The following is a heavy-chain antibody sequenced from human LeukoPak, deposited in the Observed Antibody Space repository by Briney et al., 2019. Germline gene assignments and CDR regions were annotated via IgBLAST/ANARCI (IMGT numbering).Heavy chain of an antibody. J-gene: IGHJ4*02. CDR2: IYSGGST. Sequence: PGGSLRLSCSASGFTISNNYMYWVRQAPGKGLEWVSVIYSGGSTYYADSVKGRFTISRDNSKNTLYLQMNSLRAEDTAVYYCARLGIAVAAFDYWGQGTLVTVSS. CDR1: GFTISNNY. CDR3: ARLGIAVAAFDY. V-gene: IGHV3-53*01. D-gene: IGHD6-19*01.